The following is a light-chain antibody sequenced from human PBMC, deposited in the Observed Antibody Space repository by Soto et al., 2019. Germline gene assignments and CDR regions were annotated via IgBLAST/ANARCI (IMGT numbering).Light chain of an antibody. V-gene: IGKV1-39*01. CDR3: QQSYSTPYT. J-gene: IGKJ2*01. CDR1: QSIRSY. CDR2: AAS. Sequence: IVVTQSPSSLSASVGDRVTITCRAGQSIRSYLNWYQQKPGKAPKLLIYAASSLQSGVPSRFSGRGSGTDFTLTISSLQPEDFASYYCQQSYSTPYTFGQGTKVDIK.